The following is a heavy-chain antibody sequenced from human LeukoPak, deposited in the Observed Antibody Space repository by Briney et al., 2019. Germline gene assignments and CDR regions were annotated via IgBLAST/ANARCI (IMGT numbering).Heavy chain of an antibody. J-gene: IGHJ5*02. V-gene: IGHV3-11*01. CDR1: GFTFSDYY. D-gene: IGHD1-7*01. Sequence: GGSLRLSCAASGFTFSDYYMSWIRQAPGKGLEWVSYISSSGSTKYYAASVKRRFTISRDNAKNSLYLQMNSLRAEDTAVYYCARDIGWDYEPNWFDPWGQGTLVTVSS. CDR2: ISSSGSTK. CDR3: ARDIGWDYEPNWFDP.